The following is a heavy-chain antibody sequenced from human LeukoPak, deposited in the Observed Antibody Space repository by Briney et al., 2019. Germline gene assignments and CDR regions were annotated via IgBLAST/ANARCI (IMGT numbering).Heavy chain of an antibody. J-gene: IGHJ4*02. CDR1: GFTFSSYA. D-gene: IGHD3-10*01. Sequence: GGSLRLSCAASGFTFSSYAMSWVRQAPGKGLEWVSAISGSGGSTYYADSVKGRFTISRDNAKNSLYLQMNSLRAEDTAVYYCARDLNTMVRGAVDYWGQGTLVTVSS. V-gene: IGHV3-23*01. CDR2: ISGSGGST. CDR3: ARDLNTMVRGAVDY.